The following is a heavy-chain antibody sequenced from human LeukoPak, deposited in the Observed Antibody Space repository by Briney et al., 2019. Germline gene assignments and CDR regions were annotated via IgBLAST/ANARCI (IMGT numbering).Heavy chain of an antibody. CDR2: ISGSGGST. J-gene: IGHJ4*02. CDR1: GFTFSSYA. V-gene: IGHV3-23*01. D-gene: IGHD3-22*01. CDR3: AKNPSRNNYYDSTYYFDY. Sequence: GGSLRLSCAASGFTFSSYAMSWVRQAPGRGLEWVSAISGSGGSTYYADSVEGRFTISRDNSKNTLYLQMNSLRAEDTAVYYCAKNPSRNNYYDSTYYFDYWGQGTLVTVSS.